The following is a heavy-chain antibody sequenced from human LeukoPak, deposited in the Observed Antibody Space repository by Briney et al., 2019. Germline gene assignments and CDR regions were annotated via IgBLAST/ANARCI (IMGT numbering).Heavy chain of an antibody. V-gene: IGHV3-66*02. CDR3: ARGRLSDF. CDR1: GFTVSSSY. CDR2: IYSDGSP. J-gene: IGHJ4*02. Sequence: PGGSLRLSCAASGFTVSSSYINWVRQAPGKGLEWVSVIYSDGSPFYADSVKGRFTTSRDNYKNTLYLQMNSLRGEDTAMYFCARGRLSDFWGQGTLVTVSS.